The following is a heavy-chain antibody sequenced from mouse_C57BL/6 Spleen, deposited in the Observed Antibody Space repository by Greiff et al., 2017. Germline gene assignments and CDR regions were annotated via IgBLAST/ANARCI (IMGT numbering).Heavy chain of an antibody. V-gene: IGHV1-69*01. CDR3: ARRILYSNYVDY. D-gene: IGHD2-5*01. Sequence: QVQLQQPGAELVMPGASVKLSCKASGYTFTSYWMHWVKQRPGQGLEWIGEIDPSDSYTNYNQKFKGKSTLTVDKSSSAAYMQLSSLTSKDSAVYYSARRILYSNYVDYWGQGTTLTVSS. J-gene: IGHJ2*01. CDR2: IDPSDSYT. CDR1: GYTFTSYW.